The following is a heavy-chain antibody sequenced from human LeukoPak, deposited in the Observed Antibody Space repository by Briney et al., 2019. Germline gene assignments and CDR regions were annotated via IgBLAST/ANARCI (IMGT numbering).Heavy chain of an antibody. J-gene: IGHJ4*02. CDR3: SRGPYGTGSHFDF. V-gene: IGHV1-8*02. CDR2: MNPKSGET. CDR1: ASTFRSYD. Sequence: GASVKVSCKASASTFRSYDINWVRQATGQGLEWMGWMNPKSGETGYTQRFQGRVTMTRDTSINTAYMELSSLSSEDTAVYYCSRGPYGTGSHFDFWGQGTLVTVSS. D-gene: IGHD3-10*01.